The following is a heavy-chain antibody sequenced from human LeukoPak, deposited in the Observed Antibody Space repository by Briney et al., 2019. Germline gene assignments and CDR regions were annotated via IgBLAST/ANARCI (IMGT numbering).Heavy chain of an antibody. CDR1: GFTFSSYS. CDR2: ISSSSSYI. J-gene: IGHJ4*02. D-gene: IGHD6-19*01. CDR3: AKRPIGIAVASGFDY. V-gene: IGHV3-21*04. Sequence: GSLRLSCAASGFTFSSYSMNWVRQAPGKGLEWVSSISSSSSYIYYADSVKGRFTISRDNSKNTLYLQMNSLRAEDTAVYYCAKRPIGIAVASGFDYWGQGTLVTVSS.